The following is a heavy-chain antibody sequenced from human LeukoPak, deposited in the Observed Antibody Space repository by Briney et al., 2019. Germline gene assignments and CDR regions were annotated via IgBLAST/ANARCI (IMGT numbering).Heavy chain of an antibody. CDR3: ARGGGRAFDI. D-gene: IGHD3-16*01. V-gene: IGHV3-53*01. Sequence: GGSLRLSCAASGVTVSSNYMSWVRQAPGKGLEWVSVIYSAGSTNYADSVKGRFTISRDNSKNTLYLQMNSLRAEDTAVYFCARGGGRAFDIWGQGTMVTVSS. CDR2: IYSAGST. J-gene: IGHJ3*02. CDR1: GVTVSSNY.